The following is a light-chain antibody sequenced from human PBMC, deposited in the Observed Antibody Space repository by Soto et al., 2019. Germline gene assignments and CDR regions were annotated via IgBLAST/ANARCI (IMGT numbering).Light chain of an antibody. V-gene: IGKV1-6*01. CDR1: QGITND. J-gene: IGKJ4*01. CDR3: LQDYAYPLT. CDR2: SAF. Sequence: AIQMTQSPSSLSACVGDRVTITCRASQGITNDLSWYQQKPGKAPKLLIYSAFTLHSGVPSRFSGSGSGTEFTLTISSLQPEDFATYYCLQDYAYPLTFGGGTKVEIE.